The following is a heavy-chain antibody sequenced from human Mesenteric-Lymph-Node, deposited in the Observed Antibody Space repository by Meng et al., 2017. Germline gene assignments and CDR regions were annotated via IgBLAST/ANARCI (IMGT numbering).Heavy chain of an antibody. D-gene: IGHD3-10*01. V-gene: IGHV3-23*01. J-gene: IGHJ4*02. CDR3: AKEETRIGSPLYDY. CDR1: GFTFISYA. Sequence: GGSLSLSCAASGFTFISYAMGWFRQAPGKGLEWVSAISGSGGSTFYAGSVKGRFTIPRDNSKNTLYLQMNTLRTEDTAVYYCAKEETRIGSPLYDYWGQGSLVTVSS. CDR2: ISGSGGST.